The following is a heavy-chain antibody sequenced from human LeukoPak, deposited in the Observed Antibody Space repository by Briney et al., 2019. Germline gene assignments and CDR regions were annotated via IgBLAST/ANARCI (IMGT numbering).Heavy chain of an antibody. CDR3: AREAAAIDYYYYGMDV. D-gene: IGHD2-2*01. V-gene: IGHV1-46*01. CDR1: GYTFTSYY. CDR2: INPSGGST. J-gene: IGHJ6*02. Sequence: ASVTVSCTASGYTFTSYYMHWVRQAPGQGLEWMGIINPSGGSTSYAQKFQGRVTMTRDTSTSTVYMELSSLRSEDTAVYYCAREAAAIDYYYYGMDVWGQGTTVTVSS.